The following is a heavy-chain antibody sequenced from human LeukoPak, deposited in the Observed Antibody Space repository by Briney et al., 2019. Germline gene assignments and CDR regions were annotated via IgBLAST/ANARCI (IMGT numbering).Heavy chain of an antibody. D-gene: IGHD6-19*01. CDR2: ISYDGSNT. CDR1: GFTFSSYG. V-gene: IGHV3-30*18. Sequence: GGSLRLSCAASGFTFSSYGMHWVRQAPGKGLEWVAVISYDGSNTYYADSVKGRFTISRDNSKSTLYLQMNSLRAEDTAVYYCAKDNRLWIAVPGTPSDYWGQGTLVTVSS. CDR3: AKDNRLWIAVPGTPSDY. J-gene: IGHJ4*02.